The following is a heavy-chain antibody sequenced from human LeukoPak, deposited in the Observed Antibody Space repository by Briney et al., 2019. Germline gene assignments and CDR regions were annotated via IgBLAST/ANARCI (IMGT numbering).Heavy chain of an antibody. CDR1: GFTFNTYS. CDR2: VNWEGDAT. V-gene: IGHV3-43*01. J-gene: IGHJ1*01. CDR3: AKAMATIYFYH. Sequence: GGSLRLSCGASGFTFNTYSMHWVRQAPGKGLEWVSLVNWEGDATYYADSVRGRFTISRDNSKNVLYLQMNSLRVEDTAMYYCAKAMATIYFYHWGQGTLVSVSS. D-gene: IGHD5-12*01.